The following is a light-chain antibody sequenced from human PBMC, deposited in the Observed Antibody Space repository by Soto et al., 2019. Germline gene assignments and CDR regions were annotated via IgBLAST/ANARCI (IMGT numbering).Light chain of an antibody. J-gene: IGKJ4*01. CDR3: QQANSFPIT. Sequence: DLLMTQSPSSVSASVGDRVTITCRASQRISTWLAWYQQRPGRAPKLLIYAASSLQSGVPSRFSGSGSGTDFTLTISSLQPEDFATYYCQQANSFPITFGGGTKVEIK. V-gene: IGKV1-12*01. CDR2: AAS. CDR1: QRISTW.